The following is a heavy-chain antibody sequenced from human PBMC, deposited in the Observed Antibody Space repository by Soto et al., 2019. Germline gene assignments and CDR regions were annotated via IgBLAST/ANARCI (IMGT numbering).Heavy chain of an antibody. D-gene: IGHD3-3*01. V-gene: IGHV1-18*01. CDR3: ARETKFYGFWSGYYRFDT. CDR2: ISASSGNT. Sequence: QTQLVQSGPEVKNPGASVKVSRKASGYSFNSYGISWVRQAPGQGLEWMGWISASSGNTSYAEELQGRVTMTTDSATSTAYMELRSRTSDDTAVYYCARETKFYGFWSGYYRFDTWGQGTLVSVSS. CDR1: GYSFNSYG. J-gene: IGHJ5*02.